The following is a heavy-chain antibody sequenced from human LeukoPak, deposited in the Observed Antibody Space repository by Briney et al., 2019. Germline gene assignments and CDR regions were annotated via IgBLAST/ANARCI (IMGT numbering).Heavy chain of an antibody. CDR3: ARGPGYSGYVVHFDY. J-gene: IGHJ4*02. CDR2: IIPIFGTA. D-gene: IGHD5-12*01. V-gene: IGHV1-69*01. Sequence: ASVKVSCKASGGTFSSYAISWVRQAPGQGLEWMGGIIPIFGTANYAQKFQGRVTITADESTSTAYMELSSLISEDTAVYYCARGPGYSGYVVHFDYWGQGTLVTVSS. CDR1: GGTFSSYA.